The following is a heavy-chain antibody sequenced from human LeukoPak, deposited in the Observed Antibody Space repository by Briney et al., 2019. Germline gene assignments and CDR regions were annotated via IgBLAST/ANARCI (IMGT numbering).Heavy chain of an antibody. CDR1: GFTFNTYG. J-gene: IGHJ4*02. CDR2: ISYDGSNK. V-gene: IGHV3-30*03. Sequence: PGRSLRLSCAASGFTFNTYGMHWVRQAPGKGLEWVAVISYDGSNKYYADSVKGRFTISRDNSKNTLYLQMNSLRAEDTAVYYCARDRQDTAMVTLFDYWGQGTLVTVSS. D-gene: IGHD5-18*01. CDR3: ARDRQDTAMVTLFDY.